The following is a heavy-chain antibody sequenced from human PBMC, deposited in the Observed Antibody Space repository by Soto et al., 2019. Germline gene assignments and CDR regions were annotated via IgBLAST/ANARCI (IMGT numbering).Heavy chain of an antibody. Sequence: QVQLVQSGAEVKKPGASVKVSCKASGYTFTSYDINWVRQATGQGLEWMGWMNPNSGNTGYAQKFQGRVTMSRSTSKSTAYTELSSLRSEGTAVYYSAREVGANRFDSWGQGTRVTVSS. CDR1: GYTFTSYD. CDR2: MNPNSGNT. D-gene: IGHD1-26*01. V-gene: IGHV1-8*01. J-gene: IGHJ4*02. CDR3: AREVGANRFDS.